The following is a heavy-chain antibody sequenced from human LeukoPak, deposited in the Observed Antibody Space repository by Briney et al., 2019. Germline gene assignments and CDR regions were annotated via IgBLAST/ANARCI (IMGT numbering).Heavy chain of an antibody. CDR1: GFTFSDYY. D-gene: IGHD6-13*01. Sequence: GGSLRLSCAASGFTFSDYYMSWIRQAPGKGLEWVSYISSSGSTIYYADSVKGRFTISRDNAKNSLYLQMNSLRAEDTAVYYCASPSSSSWYCLWGQGTLVTVSS. J-gene: IGHJ4*02. CDR2: ISSSGSTI. V-gene: IGHV3-11*04. CDR3: ASPSSSSWYCL.